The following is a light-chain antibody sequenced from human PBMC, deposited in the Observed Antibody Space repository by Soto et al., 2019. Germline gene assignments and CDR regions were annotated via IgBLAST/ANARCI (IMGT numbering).Light chain of an antibody. CDR1: QDISNY. CDR2: DAS. CDR3: QQYDSLPIT. Sequence: DIVTITCQASQDISNYLSWYHHKAGKAPKLLIYDASESEKGVPGRFSGSGSGTDFTLTIISLQPEDFGTYYCQQYDSLPITFGQGTRLEIK. J-gene: IGKJ5*01. V-gene: IGKV1-33*01.